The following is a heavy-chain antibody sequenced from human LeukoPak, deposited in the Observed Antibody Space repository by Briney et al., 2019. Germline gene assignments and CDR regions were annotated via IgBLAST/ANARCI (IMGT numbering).Heavy chain of an antibody. V-gene: IGHV3-74*01. CDR2: INDDGSST. J-gene: IGHJ5*02. CDR1: GFTFKLYW. D-gene: IGHD2-15*01. Sequence: GGSLRLSCAASGFTFKLYWMHWVRQAPGKGPVWVSRINDDGSSTTYADSVKGRFTISRDDAKNMLFLQMNSLRGEDTAVYYCVRGGPSTWSWGQGTLVTVSS. CDR3: VRGGPSTWS.